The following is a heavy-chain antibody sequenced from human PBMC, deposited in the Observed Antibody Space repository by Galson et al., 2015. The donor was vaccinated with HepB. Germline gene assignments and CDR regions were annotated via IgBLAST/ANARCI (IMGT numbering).Heavy chain of an antibody. CDR3: TRRDGTSDS. V-gene: IGHV5-10-1*01. D-gene: IGHD1-1*01. CDR2: INPRNSYT. Sequence: QSGAEVKKPGESLRISCKGSGYIFTDYWINWVRQMPGKGLEWMGRINPRNSYTDYGPSFQGHVTISADNSISTAYLQWTSLTASDTAIYYCTRRDGTSDSWGQGTLVTVSS. J-gene: IGHJ4*02. CDR1: GYIFTDYW.